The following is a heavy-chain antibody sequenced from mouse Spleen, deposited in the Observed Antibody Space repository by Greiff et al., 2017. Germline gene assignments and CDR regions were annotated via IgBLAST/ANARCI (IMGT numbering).Heavy chain of an antibody. V-gene: IGHV1-15*01. J-gene: IGHJ3*01. CDR1: GYTFTDYE. CDR3: TSCDGYAWFAY. D-gene: IGHD2-3*01. CDR2: IDPETGGT. Sequence: VQLQQSGAELVRPGASVTLSCKASGYTFTDYEMHWVKQTPVHGLEWIGAIDPETGGTAYNQKFKGKAILTADKSSSTAYMELRSLTSEDSAVYYCTSCDGYAWFAYWGQGTLVTVSA.